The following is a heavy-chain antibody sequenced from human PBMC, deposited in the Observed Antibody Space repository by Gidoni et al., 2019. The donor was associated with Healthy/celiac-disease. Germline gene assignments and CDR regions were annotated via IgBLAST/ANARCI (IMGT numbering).Heavy chain of an antibody. Sequence: EVQLLESVGGLVQPGGFLRLACAASGFTFCSYARGWVRRAPGKGGEGVSAISGSGGSTYYAYTVKGRFTISRDNSKNTLYLQMNSLRAEDTAVYYCAKGVSSGWYHHLVDYWGQGTLVTVSS. D-gene: IGHD6-19*01. J-gene: IGHJ4*02. CDR1: GFTFCSYA. CDR3: AKGVSSGWYHHLVDY. V-gene: IGHV3-23*01. CDR2: ISGSGGST.